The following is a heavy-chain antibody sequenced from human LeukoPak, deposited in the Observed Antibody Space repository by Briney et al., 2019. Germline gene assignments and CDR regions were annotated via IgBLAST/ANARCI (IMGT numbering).Heavy chain of an antibody. J-gene: IGHJ5*02. Sequence: GESLKISCKGFGYSFTNYWIGWVRQMPGKGLEWMGIIYPGDSDTRYSPSFQGQVTISADKSISTAYLQWSSLKASDTAMYYCARTAGWELLWFDPWGQGTLVTVSS. CDR2: IYPGDSDT. CDR3: ARTAGWELLWFDP. V-gene: IGHV5-51*01. CDR1: GYSFTNYW. D-gene: IGHD1-26*01.